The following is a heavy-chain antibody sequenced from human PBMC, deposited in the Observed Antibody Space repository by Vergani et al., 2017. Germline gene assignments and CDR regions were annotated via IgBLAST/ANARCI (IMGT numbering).Heavy chain of an antibody. J-gene: IGHJ6*02. D-gene: IGHD1-1*01. V-gene: IGHV3-30*03. CDR3: ASETGTTGHYYYYGMDV. CDR1: GFTFSSYG. Sequence: QVQLVESGGGVVQPGRSLRLSCAASGFTFSSYGMHWVRQAPGKGLEWVAVISYDGSNKYYADSVKGRFTISRDNSKNTLYLQMNSLRAEDTAVYYCASETGTTGHYYYYGMDVWGQGTTVTVSS. CDR2: ISYDGSNK.